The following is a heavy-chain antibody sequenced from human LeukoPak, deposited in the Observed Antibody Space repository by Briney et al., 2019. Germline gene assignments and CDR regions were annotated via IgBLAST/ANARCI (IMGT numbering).Heavy chain of an antibody. CDR3: AYLYGSGSDYFDY. CDR2: ISAYNGNT. CDR1: GYTFTSYG. Sequence: GASVKVSCKASGYTFTSYGISWVRQAPGQGLEWMGWISAYNGNTNYAQKLQGRVTMTTDTSTSTAYTELRSLRSDDTAVYYCAYLYGSGSDYFDYWGQGTLVTVSS. D-gene: IGHD3-10*01. V-gene: IGHV1-18*01. J-gene: IGHJ4*02.